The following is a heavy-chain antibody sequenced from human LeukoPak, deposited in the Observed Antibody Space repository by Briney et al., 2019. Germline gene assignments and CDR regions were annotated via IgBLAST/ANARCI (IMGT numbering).Heavy chain of an antibody. Sequence: PSETLSLTCTVSGGSTSSSSYYWGWIRQPPGKGLEWIGSIYYSGSTYYNPSLKSRVTISVDTSKNQFSLKLSSVTAADTAVYYCVVTTVTQTNWFDPWGQGTLVTVSS. D-gene: IGHD4-17*01. CDR3: VVTTVTQTNWFDP. V-gene: IGHV4-39*01. J-gene: IGHJ5*02. CDR1: GGSTSSSSYY. CDR2: IYYSGST.